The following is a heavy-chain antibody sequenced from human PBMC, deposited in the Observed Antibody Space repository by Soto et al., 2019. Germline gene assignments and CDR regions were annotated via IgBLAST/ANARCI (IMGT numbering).Heavy chain of an antibody. D-gene: IGHD6-19*01. CDR1: GYTFTSYA. CDR3: ARLGGGWYRIDY. CDR2: INAGNGNT. V-gene: IGHV1-3*01. J-gene: IGHJ4*02. Sequence: ASVKVSCTASGYTFTSYAMHWVRQAPGQRLEWMGWINAGNGNTKYSQKFQGRVTITRDTSASTAYMELSSLRSEDTAVYYCARLGGGWYRIDYWGQGTLVTVSS.